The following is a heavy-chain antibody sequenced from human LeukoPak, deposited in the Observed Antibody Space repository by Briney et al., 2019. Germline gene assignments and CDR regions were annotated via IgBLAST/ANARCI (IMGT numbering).Heavy chain of an antibody. CDR3: ARGLAVAGTNLYYFAY. CDR1: GGTFSSYA. J-gene: IGHJ4*02. D-gene: IGHD6-19*01. CDR2: IIPILGIA. V-gene: IGHV1-69*04. Sequence: SVKVSCKASGGTFSSYAISWVRQAPGQGLEWMGSIIPILGIANYAQKFQGRVTITADKSTSTAYMELSSLRSEHTAVYYCARGLAVAGTNLYYFAYWGQGTLVTVYS.